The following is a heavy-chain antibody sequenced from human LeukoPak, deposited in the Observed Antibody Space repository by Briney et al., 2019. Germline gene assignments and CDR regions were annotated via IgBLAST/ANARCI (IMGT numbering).Heavy chain of an antibody. J-gene: IGHJ4*02. D-gene: IGHD1-7*01. CDR3: ARNYSPDFDY. Sequence: SQTLSLTCAISGDSVSSSSSAWNWIRQSPSRGLEWLGRTYYRSKWYHDYAVSVKSRIAINPDTSKNQFSLQLNSVTPEDTAVYYCARNYSPDFDYWGQGTLVTVSS. CDR1: GDSVSSSSSA. V-gene: IGHV6-1*01. CDR2: TYYRSKWYH.